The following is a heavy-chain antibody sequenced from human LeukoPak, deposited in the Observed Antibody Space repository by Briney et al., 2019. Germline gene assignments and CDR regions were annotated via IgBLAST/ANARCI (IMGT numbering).Heavy chain of an antibody. CDR3: ARGKYYYDSNSSYRYFDP. D-gene: IGHD3-22*01. V-gene: IGHV4-4*07. CDR1: GGSISSYY. J-gene: IGHJ5*02. CDR2: IYTAGNT. Sequence: SETLSLTCTVSGGSISSYYWSWIRQPAGKGLEWIGRIYTAGNTNYNPSLKSRVTMSIDTSKKQFSLKLSSVTAADTAVYYCARGKYYYDSNSSYRYFDPWGQGTLVTVSS.